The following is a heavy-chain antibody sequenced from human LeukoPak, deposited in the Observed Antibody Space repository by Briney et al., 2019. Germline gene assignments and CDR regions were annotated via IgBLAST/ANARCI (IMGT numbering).Heavy chain of an antibody. D-gene: IGHD6-19*01. J-gene: IGHJ4*02. CDR3: AKDIGSGWDFDY. CDR2: INGDAGTT. V-gene: IGHV3-43*02. CDR1: GFTFDDYA. Sequence: GGSLRLSCAASGFTFDDYAMHWVRQPPGKGLEWVSLINGDAGTTYYADSVKGRFTISRDNGKNSLYLQMSSLTTEDTALYYCAKDIGSGWDFDYWGQGTLVTVSS.